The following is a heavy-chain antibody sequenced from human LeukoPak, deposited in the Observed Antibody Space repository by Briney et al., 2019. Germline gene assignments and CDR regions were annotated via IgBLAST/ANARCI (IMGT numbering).Heavy chain of an antibody. Sequence: GASVKVSCKASGYTFSSYGISWVRQAPGQGLEWMGGIIPIFGTANYAQKFQGRVTITTDESTSTAYMELSSLRSEDTAVYYCAVGRCGGDCSLYFQHWGQGTLVTVSS. CDR1: GYTFSSYG. J-gene: IGHJ1*01. CDR2: IIPIFGTA. CDR3: AVGRCGGDCSLYFQH. V-gene: IGHV1-69*05. D-gene: IGHD2-21*02.